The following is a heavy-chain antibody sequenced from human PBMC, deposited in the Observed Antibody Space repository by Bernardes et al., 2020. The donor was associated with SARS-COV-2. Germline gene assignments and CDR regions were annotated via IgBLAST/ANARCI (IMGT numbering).Heavy chain of an antibody. V-gene: IGHV4-39*02. CDR1: GGSISTSSYY. J-gene: IGHJ6*02. CDR3: ARDHGNSWFGVYSYYGLDV. CDR2: IFYRGTT. D-gene: IGHD3-10*01. Sequence: SETLSLTCTVSGGSISTSSYYWAWIRQPPGKGLEWMGSIFYRGTTFYNPSLMGRVTMSIDTSKNQFSLKVNSVTAADTAVYYCARDHGNSWFGVYSYYGLDVWGLGTTVSVYS.